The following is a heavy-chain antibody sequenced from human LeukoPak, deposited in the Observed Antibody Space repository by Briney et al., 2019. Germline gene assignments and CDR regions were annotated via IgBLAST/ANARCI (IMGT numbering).Heavy chain of an antibody. CDR2: IYYSVST. CDR3: LVDFWSAKHFDN. D-gene: IGHD3-3*01. CDR1: GGSICSKSYY. V-gene: IGHV4-39*01. Sequence: SETLSLTCTVSGGSICSKSYYWVRIRPPPGKGRAWIGTIYYSVSTYYNPSLKSRVTISVDTSKNQFSLKLSSVTAADTAVYYCLVDFWSAKHFDNWGQGTLVTVSS. J-gene: IGHJ4*02.